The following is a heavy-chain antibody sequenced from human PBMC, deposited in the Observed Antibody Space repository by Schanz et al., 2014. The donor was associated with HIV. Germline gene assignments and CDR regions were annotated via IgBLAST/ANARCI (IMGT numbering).Heavy chain of an antibody. J-gene: IGHJ6*02. Sequence: QVQLVESGGGLVKPGGSLRLSCAASGFTFSDYYMSWIRQAPGKGLDWISYISSSGITIYYVDSVKGRFTISRDNAKNSLYLQMNSLRAEDTALYYCAKAKSPWTFYYYGMDVWGQGTTVTVSS. CDR3: AKAKSPWTFYYYGMDV. V-gene: IGHV3-11*01. CDR1: GFTFSDYY. CDR2: ISSSGITI.